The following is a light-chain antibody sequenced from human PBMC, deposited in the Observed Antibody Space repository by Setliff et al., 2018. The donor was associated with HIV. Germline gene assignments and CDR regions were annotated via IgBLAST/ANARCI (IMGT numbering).Light chain of an antibody. Sequence: QSALTQPPSVSGSPGQSVTISCTGTSSDVGSYNRASWYQQPPGAAPKLMIYEVTNRPSGVPARFSGSKSGNTASLTISGLQAEDEADYYCSSYTSISTYVFGTGTKVTVL. CDR1: SSDVGSYNR. CDR2: EVT. V-gene: IGLV2-18*02. CDR3: SSYTSISTYV. J-gene: IGLJ1*01.